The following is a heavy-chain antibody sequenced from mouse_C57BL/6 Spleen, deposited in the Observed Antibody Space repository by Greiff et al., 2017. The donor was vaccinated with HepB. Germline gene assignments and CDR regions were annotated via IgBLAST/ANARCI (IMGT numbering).Heavy chain of an antibody. CDR2: IYPGDGDT. J-gene: IGHJ2*01. CDR1: GYAFSSSW. CDR3: AREGIIKVWYFDY. Sequence: VQLQQSGPELVKPGASVKISCKASGYAFSSSWMNWVKQRPGKGLEWIGRIYPGDGDTNYNGKFKGKATLTADKSSSTAYMQLSSLTSEDSAVYFCAREGIIKVWYFDYWGEGTTLTVSS. D-gene: IGHD1-3*01. V-gene: IGHV1-82*01.